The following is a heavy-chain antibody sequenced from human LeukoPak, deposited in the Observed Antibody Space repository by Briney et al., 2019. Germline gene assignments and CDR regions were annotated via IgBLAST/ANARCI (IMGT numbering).Heavy chain of an antibody. CDR2: IKQDGSEK. V-gene: IGHV3-7*05. Sequence: GGSLRLSCAASGFTFSSYWMSWVRQAPGKGLEWVANIKQDGSEKYYVDSVKGRFTISRDNAKNSLYLQMNSLRAEDTAVYYCARIYDSSGYYYGDTCDFDYWGQGTLVTVSS. D-gene: IGHD3-22*01. J-gene: IGHJ4*02. CDR3: ARIYDSSGYYYGDTCDFDY. CDR1: GFTFSSYW.